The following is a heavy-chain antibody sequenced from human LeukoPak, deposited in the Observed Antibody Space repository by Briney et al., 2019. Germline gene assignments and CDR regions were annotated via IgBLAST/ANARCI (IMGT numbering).Heavy chain of an antibody. CDR1: GFTVSSNY. CDR3: ARDRYYDSSGKITDY. D-gene: IGHD3-22*01. J-gene: IGHJ4*02. CDR2: IYSGGST. Sequence: GGSLRLSCAASGFTVSSNYMSWVRQAPGKGLEWVSVIYSGGSTYYADSVKGRFTISRDNSKNTLYLQMNSLRAEDTAVYYCARDRYYDSSGKITDYWGQGTLVTVSS. V-gene: IGHV3-66*01.